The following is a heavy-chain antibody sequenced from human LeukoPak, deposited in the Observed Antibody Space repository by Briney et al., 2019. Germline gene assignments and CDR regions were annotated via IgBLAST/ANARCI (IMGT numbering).Heavy chain of an antibody. CDR2: IYYSGST. V-gene: IGHV4-59*01. CDR3: ARVGPTAAGTVDY. J-gene: IGHJ4*02. CDR1: GGSISSYY. D-gene: IGHD6-13*01. Sequence: SETLSLTCSVSGGSISSYYWSWIRQPPGKGLEWIGYIYYSGSTNYNPSLKSRVTISVDTSKNQFSLKLSSVTAADTAVYYCARVGPTAAGTVDYWGQGTLVTVSS.